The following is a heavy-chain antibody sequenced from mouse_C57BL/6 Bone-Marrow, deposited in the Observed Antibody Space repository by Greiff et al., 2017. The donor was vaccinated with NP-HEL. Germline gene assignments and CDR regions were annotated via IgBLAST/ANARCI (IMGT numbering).Heavy chain of an antibody. D-gene: IGHD2-10*01. Sequence: EVKVVESGGDLVKPGGSLKLSCAASGFTFSSSGLSWVRQTPDKRLEWVATISSGGSYTYYPDSVKGRFTISRDNAKNTLYLQMSSLKSEDTAMYYCARHPTFLPYFDYWGQGTTLTVSS. J-gene: IGHJ2*01. CDR2: ISSGGSYT. CDR1: GFTFSSSG. V-gene: IGHV5-6*01. CDR3: ARHPTFLPYFDY.